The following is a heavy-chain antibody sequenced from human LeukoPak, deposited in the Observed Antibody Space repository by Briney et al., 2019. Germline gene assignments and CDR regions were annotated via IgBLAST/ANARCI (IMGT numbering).Heavy chain of an antibody. CDR1: GGSISSYY. D-gene: IGHD1-26*01. J-gene: IGHJ3*02. V-gene: IGHV4-59*08. CDR3: ARHDPIVGTPDAFDI. Sequence: SETLSLTCTVSGGSISSYYWSWIRQPPGKGLEWIGYIYYSGSTNYNPSLKSRVTISVDTSENQFSLKLSSVTAADTAVYYCARHDPIVGTPDAFDIWGQGTMVTVSS. CDR2: IYYSGST.